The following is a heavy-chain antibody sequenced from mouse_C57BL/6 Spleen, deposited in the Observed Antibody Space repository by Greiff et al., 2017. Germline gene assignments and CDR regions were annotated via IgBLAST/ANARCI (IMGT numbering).Heavy chain of an antibody. D-gene: IGHD1-1*01. Sequence: VQLQQSGAELAKPGASVKLSCKASGYTFTSYWMHWVNQRPGQGLEWIGYINPSSGYTKYNQKFKDKATLTADKSYSTAYMQLSSLTYEDSAVYYCGRSGGGPYYYCDYWGQGTTLTVSS. J-gene: IGHJ2*01. V-gene: IGHV1-7*01. CDR1: GYTFTSYW. CDR2: INPSSGYT. CDR3: GRSGGGPYYYCDY.